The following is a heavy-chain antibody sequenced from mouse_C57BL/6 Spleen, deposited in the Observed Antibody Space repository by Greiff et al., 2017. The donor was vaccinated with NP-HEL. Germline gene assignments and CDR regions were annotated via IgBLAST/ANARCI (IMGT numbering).Heavy chain of an antibody. Sequence: EVMLVESGGGLVQPKGSLKLSCAASGFSFNTYAMNWVRQAPGKGLEWVARIRSKSNNYATYYADSVKDRFTISRDDSESMLYLQMNNLKTEDTAMYYSVRETSLGRGFAYWGQGTLVTVSA. CDR3: VRETSLGRGFAY. D-gene: IGHD4-1*01. CDR2: IRSKSNNYAT. CDR1: GFSFNTYA. J-gene: IGHJ3*01. V-gene: IGHV10-1*01.